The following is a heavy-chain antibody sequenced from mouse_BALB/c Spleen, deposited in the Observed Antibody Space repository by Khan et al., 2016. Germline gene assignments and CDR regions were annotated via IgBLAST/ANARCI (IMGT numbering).Heavy chain of an antibody. CDR2: IWSGGST. CDR1: GFSLTSYG. J-gene: IGHJ2*01. CDR3: ARVDRYGFFDY. D-gene: IGHD2-14*01. V-gene: IGHV2-4*02. Sequence: QVQLKESGPGLVQPSQSLSITCTVSGFSLTSYGVHWVRQPPGKGLEWLGVIWSGGSTYYNAAFIFRLSISKDNSRSQIIFKKNRQLADDTAIYYCARVDRYGFFDYWGQGTTLAVSS.